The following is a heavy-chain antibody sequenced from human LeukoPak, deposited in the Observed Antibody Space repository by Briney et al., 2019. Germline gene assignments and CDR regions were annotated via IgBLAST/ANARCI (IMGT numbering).Heavy chain of an antibody. CDR3: ARDQYVGSSRFHYFDY. J-gene: IGHJ4*02. CDR1: GYSFSTYY. V-gene: IGHV1-46*01. Sequence: ASVKVCFKASGYSFSTYYTHWVRQAPGQGLEWMGLINPSGGSTSYAQIFQGRVTVTRDTPTNTVYMELSSLTSEDTAVYYCARDQYVGSSRFHYFDYWGQGTLVTVSS. D-gene: IGHD6-13*01. CDR2: INPSGGST.